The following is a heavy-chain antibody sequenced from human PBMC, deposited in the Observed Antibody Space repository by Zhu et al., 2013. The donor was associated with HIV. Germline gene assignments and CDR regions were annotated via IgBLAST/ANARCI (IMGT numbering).Heavy chain of an antibody. Sequence: QVQLVQSGAEVKKPGSSVKVSCKASGGTFSSYAISWVRQAPGQGLEWMGGIIPIFGTANYAQKFQGRVTITADKSTSTAYMELSSLRSEDTAVYYCARRDYYGSGGPLQHLDYWGQGTPGHRLL. CDR1: GGTFSSYA. CDR3: ARRDYYGSGGPLQHLDY. V-gene: IGHV1-69*06. CDR2: IIPIFGTA. J-gene: IGHJ4*02. D-gene: IGHD3-10*01.